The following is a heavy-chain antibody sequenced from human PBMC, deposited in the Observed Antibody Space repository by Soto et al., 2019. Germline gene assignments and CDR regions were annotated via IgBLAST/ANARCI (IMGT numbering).Heavy chain of an antibody. J-gene: IGHJ4*02. D-gene: IGHD6-19*01. V-gene: IGHV4-59*01. CDR1: GGSISSYY. Sequence: SSETLSLTCTVSGGSISSYYWSWIRQPPGKGLEWIGYIYYSGSTNYNPSLKSRVTISVDTSKNQFSLKVSSVTAADTAVYYCARDLAVAGTGYFDYWGQGNLVTVSS. CDR3: ARDLAVAGTGYFDY. CDR2: IYYSGST.